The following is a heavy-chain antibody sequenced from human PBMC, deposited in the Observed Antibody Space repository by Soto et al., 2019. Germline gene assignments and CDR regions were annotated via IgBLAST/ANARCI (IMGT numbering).Heavy chain of an antibody. Sequence: ASVKVSCKASGYTFTSYGISWLRQSPGQGLEWMGWISAYNGNTNYAQKLQGRVTMTTDTSTSTAYMELRSLRSDDTAVYYCARDRYYDSSGDIDYWGQGTLVTVSS. CDR1: GYTFTSYG. D-gene: IGHD3-22*01. CDR2: ISAYNGNT. J-gene: IGHJ4*02. CDR3: ARDRYYDSSGDIDY. V-gene: IGHV1-18*04.